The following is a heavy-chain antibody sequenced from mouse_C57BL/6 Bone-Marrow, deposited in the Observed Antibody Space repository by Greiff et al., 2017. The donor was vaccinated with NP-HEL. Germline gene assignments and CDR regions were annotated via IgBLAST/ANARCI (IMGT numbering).Heavy chain of an antibody. Sequence: EVKLLESGPGLAKPSQTLSLTCSVTGYSITSDYWNWIRQFPGNKLEYMGYISYSGSTYYNPSPKSRISIFRDTSKNQYYLQVNSVTTEDTATYYCARGDYAMDYWGQGTSVTVSS. CDR2: ISYSGST. CDR3: ARGDYAMDY. J-gene: IGHJ4*01. CDR1: GYSITSDY. V-gene: IGHV3-8*01.